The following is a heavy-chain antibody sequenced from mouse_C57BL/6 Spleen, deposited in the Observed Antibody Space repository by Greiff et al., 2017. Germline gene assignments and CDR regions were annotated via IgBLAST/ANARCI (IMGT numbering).Heavy chain of an antibody. Sequence: EVQRVESGGGLVQPGGSMKLSCAASGFTFSDAWMDWVRQSPEKGLEWVAEIRNKANNHATYYAESVKGRFTISRDDSKSSVYLQMNSLRAEDTGIYYCTRGDLYYFDYWGQGTTLTVSS. CDR1: GFTFSDAW. CDR3: TRGDLYYFDY. V-gene: IGHV6-6*01. CDR2: IRNKANNHAT. J-gene: IGHJ2*01.